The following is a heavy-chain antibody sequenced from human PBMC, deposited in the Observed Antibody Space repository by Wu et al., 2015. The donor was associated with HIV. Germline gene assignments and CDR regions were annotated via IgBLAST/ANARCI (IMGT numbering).Heavy chain of an antibody. D-gene: IGHD3-22*01. V-gene: IGHV1-69*05. CDR1: GGTFSSYA. CDR2: IIPIFGTA. CDR3: ARDLASYYYDSSGYPRDAFDI. Sequence: VQLVQSGAEVKKPGSSVKVSCKASGGTFSSYAISWVRQAPGQGLEWMGGIIPIFGTANYAQKFQGRVTITTDESTSTAYMELSSLRSEDTAVYYCARDLASYYYDSSGYPRDAFDIWGQGTMVTVSS. J-gene: IGHJ3*02.